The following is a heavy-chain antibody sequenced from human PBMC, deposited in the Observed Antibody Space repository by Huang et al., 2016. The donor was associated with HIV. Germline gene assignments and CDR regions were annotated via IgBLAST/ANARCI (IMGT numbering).Heavy chain of an antibody. D-gene: IGHD2-21*02. Sequence: QVQLQESGPGLLKPSQTLSLTCTVSGASISDGSYYWTWFRQPAGKTLEWIGHICTGGSTNYNPSLESRVTISVDTSKNHFSLSLTSVTAADTAVYYCTKDLVVMTAGRFAFDIWGQGTVVTVSS. CDR2: ICTGGST. CDR3: TKDLVVMTAGRFAFDI. V-gene: IGHV4-61*02. CDR1: GASISDGSYY. J-gene: IGHJ3*02.